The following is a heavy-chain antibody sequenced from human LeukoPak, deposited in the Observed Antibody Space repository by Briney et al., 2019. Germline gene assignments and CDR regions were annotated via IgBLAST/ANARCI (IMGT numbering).Heavy chain of an antibody. D-gene: IGHD6-19*01. CDR3: ARDVHSGAFDY. Sequence: PGGSLRLSCAASGFTFSRHWMNWVRQAPGKGLEWVANIHEDGSDKYYVDSMKGRFTISRDNAKNSLYLQMNSLRAEDTAVYYCARDVHSGAFDYWGQGTLVTVSS. V-gene: IGHV3-7*01. CDR2: IHEDGSDK. CDR1: GFTFSRHW. J-gene: IGHJ4*02.